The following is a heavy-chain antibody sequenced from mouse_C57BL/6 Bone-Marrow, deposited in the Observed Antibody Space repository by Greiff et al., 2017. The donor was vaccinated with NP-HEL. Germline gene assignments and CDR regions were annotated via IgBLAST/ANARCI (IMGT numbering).Heavy chain of an antibody. J-gene: IGHJ3*01. V-gene: IGHV14-4*01. CDR2: IDPENGDT. CDR3: TITTGSWFAY. D-gene: IGHD4-1*02. CDR1: GFNIKDDY. Sequence: QLQQSGAELVRPGASVKLSCTASGFNIKDDYMHWVKQRPEQGLEWIGWIDPENGDTEYASKFQGKATITADTSSNTAYLQLSSLTSEDTAVYYCTITTGSWFAYWGQGTLVTVSA.